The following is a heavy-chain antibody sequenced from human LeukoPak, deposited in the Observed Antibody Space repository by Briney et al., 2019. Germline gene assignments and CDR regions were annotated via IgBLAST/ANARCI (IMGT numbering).Heavy chain of an antibody. CDR1: GFTVSSNY. V-gene: IGHV3-66*02. CDR3: AREGYSSGSSFDY. Sequence: PGGSLRLSCAASGFTVSSNYMSWVRQAPGKGLEWVSVIYDGGTTYYADSVKGRFTISRDNSKNTLYLQMNSMRAEDTAVYYCAREGYSSGSSFDYWGQGTLVTVSS. D-gene: IGHD6-19*01. CDR2: IYDGGTT. J-gene: IGHJ4*02.